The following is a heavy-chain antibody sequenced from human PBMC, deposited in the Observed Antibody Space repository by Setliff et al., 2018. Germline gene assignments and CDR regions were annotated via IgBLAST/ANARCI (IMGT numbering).Heavy chain of an antibody. CDR2: IYHSGST. CDR3: ARDSKSYPAGAFDI. Sequence: KPSETLSLTCAVSGGSISSSNWWSWVRQPPGKGLEWIGEIYHSGSTNYNPSLKSRVTISVDKSKNQFSLKLSSVTAADTAVYYCARDSKSYPAGAFDIWGQGTMVTVSS. J-gene: IGHJ3*02. D-gene: IGHD1-26*01. V-gene: IGHV4-4*02. CDR1: GGSISSSNW.